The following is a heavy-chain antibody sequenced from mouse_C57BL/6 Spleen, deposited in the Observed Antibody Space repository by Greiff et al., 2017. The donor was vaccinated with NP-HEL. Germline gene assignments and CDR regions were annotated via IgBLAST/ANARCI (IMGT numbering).Heavy chain of an antibody. Sequence: EVQLQQSGPELVKPGASVKISCKASGYTFTDYYMNWVKQSHGKSFEWIGDINPNNGGTSYNQKFKGKATWTVDKSSSTAYMELRSLPSEDSAVYYCASVGGVLRHFDYWGQGTTLTVSS. V-gene: IGHV1-26*01. CDR3: ASVGGVLRHFDY. D-gene: IGHD1-2*01. J-gene: IGHJ2*01. CDR2: INPNNGGT. CDR1: GYTFTDYY.